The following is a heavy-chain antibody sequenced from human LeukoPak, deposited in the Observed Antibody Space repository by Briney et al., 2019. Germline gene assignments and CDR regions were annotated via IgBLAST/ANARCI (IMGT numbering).Heavy chain of an antibody. J-gene: IGHJ4*02. CDR2: IDPSDSYT. V-gene: IGHV5-10-1*01. CDR1: GYTFTSYW. Sequence: GESLKISCKGSGYTFTSYWICWVRQMPGKGLEWMGKIDPSDSYTTYNPSFQGHVTISADKSISAAYLQWSSLKASDTAMYYCARHSHYDFWSGYLDYWGQGTLVTVSS. D-gene: IGHD3-3*01. CDR3: ARHSHYDFWSGYLDY.